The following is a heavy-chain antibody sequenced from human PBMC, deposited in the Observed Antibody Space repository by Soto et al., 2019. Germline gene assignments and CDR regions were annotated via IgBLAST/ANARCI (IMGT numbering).Heavy chain of an antibody. CDR3: ERGGYRRFDY. V-gene: IGHV1-2*04. Sequence: ASVKVSCKASGYTFTSYGISWVRQAPGQGLEWMGWINPNSGGANYAQKFQGWVTMTRDSSIGTAYMELRRMRSDDTAVYYCERGGYRRFDYWGQGTLVTVSS. D-gene: IGHD6-13*01. CDR1: GYTFTSYG. CDR2: INPNSGGA. J-gene: IGHJ4*02.